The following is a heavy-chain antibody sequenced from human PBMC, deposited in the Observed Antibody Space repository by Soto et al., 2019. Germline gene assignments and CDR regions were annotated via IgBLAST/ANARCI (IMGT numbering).Heavy chain of an antibody. CDR1: GGSISSYY. Sequence: PLETLSLTCTVSGGSISSYYWSWIRQRPGKGLEWIGYIYYSGSTNYNPSLKSRVTISVDTSKNQFSLKLSSVTAEDTAVYYCARALDSGIIDWFDPWGQGTLVTVS. J-gene: IGHJ5*02. V-gene: IGHV4-59*01. CDR3: ARALDSGIIDWFDP. CDR2: IYYSGST. D-gene: IGHD1-26*01.